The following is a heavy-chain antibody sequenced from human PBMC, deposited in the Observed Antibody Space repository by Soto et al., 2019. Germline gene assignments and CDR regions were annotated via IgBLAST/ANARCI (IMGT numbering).Heavy chain of an antibody. Sequence: SETLSLTCAVYGESFSGYIWTWIRQTPGKGLQWIGQINHSGSASYNPSLKSRVTISVHTSNSQFSLELSSVTAADTVVYYCARGLITGSHYSGGWYYFDSWGQGTQVTSPQ. V-gene: IGHV4-34*01. CDR3: ARGLITGSHYSGGWYYFDS. D-gene: IGHD6-19*01. CDR1: GESFSGYI. CDR2: INHSGSA. J-gene: IGHJ4*02.